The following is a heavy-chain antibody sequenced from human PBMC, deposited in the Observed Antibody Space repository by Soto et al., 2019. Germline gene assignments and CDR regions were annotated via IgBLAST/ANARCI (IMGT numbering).Heavy chain of an antibody. D-gene: IGHD2-21*02. CDR3: AKGLAYCGGDCYSHFDL. Sequence: QVQLVESGGGVVQPGRSLRLSCAASGFTFSSYGMHWVRQAPGKGLEWVAVISYDGSNKYYADSVKGRFTISRDNSKITLYLQMNSLRAEDTAVYYCAKGLAYCGGDCYSHFDLWGRGTLVTVSS. V-gene: IGHV3-30*18. CDR2: ISYDGSNK. J-gene: IGHJ2*01. CDR1: GFTFSSYG.